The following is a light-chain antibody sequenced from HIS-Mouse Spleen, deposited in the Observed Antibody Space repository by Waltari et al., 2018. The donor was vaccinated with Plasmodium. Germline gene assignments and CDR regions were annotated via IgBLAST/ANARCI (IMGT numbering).Light chain of an antibody. Sequence: SYELTQPLSVSVALGQTARITCGGNNIGSKNVHWYQQKPGQAPVLVLYRDRNRPSGIPGRFSGPEAGNTATLTISRAQAGDEADDYCQLWDSSTVFGGGTKLTVL. V-gene: IGLV3-9*01. CDR3: QLWDSSTV. CDR1: NIGSKN. J-gene: IGLJ3*02. CDR2: RDR.